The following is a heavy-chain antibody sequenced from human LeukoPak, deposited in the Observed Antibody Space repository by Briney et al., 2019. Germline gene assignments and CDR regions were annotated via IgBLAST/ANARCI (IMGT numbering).Heavy chain of an antibody. J-gene: IGHJ4*02. CDR2: IDHSGST. CDR1: GGSFSGYY. V-gene: IGHV4-34*01. Sequence: SETLSLTCAVYGGSFSGYYWSWIRQPPGKGLEWIGEIDHSGSTNYNPSLKSRVTISVDTSKNQFSLKLSSVTAADTAVYYCARAGFSNGGDFDYWGQGTLVTVSS. CDR3: ARAGFSNGGDFDY. D-gene: IGHD6-25*01.